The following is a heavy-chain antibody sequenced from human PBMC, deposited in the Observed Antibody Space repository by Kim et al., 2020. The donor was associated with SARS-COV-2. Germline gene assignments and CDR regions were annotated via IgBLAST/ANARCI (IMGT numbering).Heavy chain of an antibody. Sequence: KGRFTISRDNAKNSLYLQMNSLRAEDTALYYCAKALSTYSSSWYSAFDIWGQGTMLTVSS. D-gene: IGHD6-13*01. CDR3: AKALSTYSSSWYSAFDI. J-gene: IGHJ3*02. V-gene: IGHV3-9*01.